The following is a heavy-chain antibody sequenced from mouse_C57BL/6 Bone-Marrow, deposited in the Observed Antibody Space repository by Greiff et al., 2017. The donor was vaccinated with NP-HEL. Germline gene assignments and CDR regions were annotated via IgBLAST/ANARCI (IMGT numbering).Heavy chain of an antibody. V-gene: IGHV1-7*01. Sequence: VPLQPSGAALAPPWASVTLSFKSSGYPFPRYCLPCFPPLPFPFLEWIGYINPSSGYTKYNQKFKDKATLTADKSSSTAYMQLSSLTYEDSAVYYCARCYYFDYWGQGTTLTVSS. J-gene: IGHJ2*01. CDR2: INPSSGYT. CDR3: ARCYYFDY. CDR1: GYPFPRYC.